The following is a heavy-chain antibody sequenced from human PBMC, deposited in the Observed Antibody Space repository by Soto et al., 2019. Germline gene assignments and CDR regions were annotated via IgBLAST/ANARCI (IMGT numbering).Heavy chain of an antibody. CDR2: TYYRSKWYN. Sequence: SQTLSITCAISGDSVSSNSAAWSWIRQSPSRGLEWLGRTYYRSKWYNDYAVSVKSRITINPDTSKNQFSLQLNSVTPEDTAVYYCAREAVSIAAAGLDYWGQGTLVTVSS. D-gene: IGHD6-13*01. CDR1: GDSVSSNSAA. CDR3: AREAVSIAAAGLDY. V-gene: IGHV6-1*01. J-gene: IGHJ4*02.